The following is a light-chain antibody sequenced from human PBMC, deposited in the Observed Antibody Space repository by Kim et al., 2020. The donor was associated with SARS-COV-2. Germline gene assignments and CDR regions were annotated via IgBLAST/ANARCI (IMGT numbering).Light chain of an antibody. V-gene: IGLV3-21*04. CDR2: YDS. CDR1: NIGSKS. Sequence: PGKTAMITCGGNNIGSKSVHWYQQKPGQAPVLVIYYDSDRPSGIPERFSGSNSGNTATLTISRVEAGDEADYYCQVWDSSSDHSWVFGGGTQLTVL. CDR3: QVWDSSSDHSWV. J-gene: IGLJ3*02.